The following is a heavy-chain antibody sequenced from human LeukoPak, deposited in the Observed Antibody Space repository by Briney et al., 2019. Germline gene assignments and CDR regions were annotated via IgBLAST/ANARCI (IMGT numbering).Heavy chain of an antibody. D-gene: IGHD3-22*01. CDR3: ARVNSDDSSGRRNRYYYYYMDV. Sequence: ASVKVSCKASGYTFTSYGISWVRQAPGQGLEWMGWISAYNGNTNYAQKLQGRVTMTTDTSTSTAYTELRSLRSDDTAVYYCARVNSDDSSGRRNRYYYYYMDVWGKGTTVTVSS. V-gene: IGHV1-18*01. J-gene: IGHJ6*03. CDR2: ISAYNGNT. CDR1: GYTFTSYG.